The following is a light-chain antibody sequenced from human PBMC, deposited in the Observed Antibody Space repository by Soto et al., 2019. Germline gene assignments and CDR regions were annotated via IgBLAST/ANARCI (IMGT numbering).Light chain of an antibody. CDR3: QQYYSFPYT. V-gene: IGKV1-5*03. J-gene: IGKJ2*01. CDR1: QSISGY. CDR2: KAS. Sequence: DIQMTQSPSTLSASVGDGVTISCRASQSISGYLAWYQQKPGKAPKYLLYKASTLEIGVPSRFSGSGSGTEFTLTISSLQPDDFATYFCQQYYSFPYTFGQGTRLEIK.